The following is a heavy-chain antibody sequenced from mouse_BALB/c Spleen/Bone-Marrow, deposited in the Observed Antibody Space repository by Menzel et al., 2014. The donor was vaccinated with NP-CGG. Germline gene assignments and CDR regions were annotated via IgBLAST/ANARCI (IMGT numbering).Heavy chain of an antibody. CDR1: GFNIKDTY. CDR3: AGLRPRFEFAY. J-gene: IGHJ3*01. D-gene: IGHD2-4*01. CDR2: IDPANGNT. V-gene: IGHV14-3*02. Sequence: VQLQQSGAELVKPGASVKLSCTASGFNIKDTYMHWVKQRPEQGLEWIGRIDPANGNTKYDPKFQGKATITADTSSNTAYLQLSSLTSEDTAVYYCAGLRPRFEFAYWGQGTLDTVSA.